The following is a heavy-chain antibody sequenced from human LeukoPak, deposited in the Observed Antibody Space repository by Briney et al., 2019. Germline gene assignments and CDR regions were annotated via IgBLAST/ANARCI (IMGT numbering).Heavy chain of an antibody. CDR1: GFTFSSYS. Sequence: GGSLRLSCAASGFTFSSYSMNWVRQAPGKGLEWVSHITASGTAMFYADSVKGRFTISRDNARNSLYLQMNSLRDEDTAVYYCASSGSYRFDYWGQGTLVTVSS. CDR3: ASSGSYRFDY. CDR2: ITASGTAM. D-gene: IGHD1-26*01. J-gene: IGHJ4*02. V-gene: IGHV3-48*02.